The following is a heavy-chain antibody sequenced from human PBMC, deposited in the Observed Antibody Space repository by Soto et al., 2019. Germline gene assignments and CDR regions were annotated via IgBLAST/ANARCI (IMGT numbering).Heavy chain of an antibody. V-gene: IGHV4-59*08. D-gene: IGHD3-10*01. CDR1: GGSISSYY. CDR2: MYNSGST. J-gene: IGHJ4*02. Sequence: QVQLQESGPGLVKPSETLSLTCTVSGGSISSYYWTWIRQPPGKGLEWIGFMYNSGSTHYNPSLKSRVTISHDTSKNQFSLTRRPVTAADTAVYYCASMGYHYGSGSYPLDYWGQGTLVTVSS. CDR3: ASMGYHYGSGSYPLDY.